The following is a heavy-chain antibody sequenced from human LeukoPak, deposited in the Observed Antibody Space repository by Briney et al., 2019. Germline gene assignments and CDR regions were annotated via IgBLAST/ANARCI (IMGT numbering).Heavy chain of an antibody. CDR2: ISAYNGNT. D-gene: IGHD5-18*01. CDR1: GYTFTSYG. Sequence: ASVKVSCKASGYTFTSYGISWVRQAPGQGLEWMGWISAYNGNTNYSQKLQGRVTMTTDTSTSTAYMELRSLRSDDTAVYYCAGDKLLFVKDASMINYYYXXMDVWXXXTTVTVS. J-gene: IGHJ6*03. CDR3: AGDKLLFVKDASMINYYYXXMDV. V-gene: IGHV1-18*01.